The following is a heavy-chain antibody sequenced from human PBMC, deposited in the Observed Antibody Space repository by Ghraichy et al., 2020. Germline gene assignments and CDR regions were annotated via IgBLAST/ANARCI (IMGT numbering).Heavy chain of an antibody. CDR1: GFTFSTYN. D-gene: IGHD5-18*01. J-gene: IGHJ6*02. CDR2: ISSSSRYI. CDR3: ARDVARGYSYGRGVYSTDV. V-gene: IGHV3-21*01. Sequence: GGSLRLSCAASGFTFSTYNMNWVRQAPGKGLEWVSFISSSSRYIYYADSMKGRFTISRDNAKNSLYLQMNSLRVEDTAVYYCARDVARGYSYGRGVYSTDVWGQGTTVTVSS.